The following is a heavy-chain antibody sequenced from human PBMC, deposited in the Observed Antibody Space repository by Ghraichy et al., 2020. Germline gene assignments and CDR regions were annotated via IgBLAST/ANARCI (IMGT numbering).Heavy chain of an antibody. V-gene: IGHV1-18*01. D-gene: IGHD4-23*01. Sequence: ASVKVSCKASGYTFTSYGISWVRQAPGQGLEWMGWISAYNGNTNYAQKLQGRVTMTTDTSTSTAYMELRSLRSDDTAVYYCARASSDYGGNSLPLDYWGQGTLVTVSS. CDR3: ARASSDYGGNSLPLDY. J-gene: IGHJ4*02. CDR1: GYTFTSYG. CDR2: ISAYNGNT.